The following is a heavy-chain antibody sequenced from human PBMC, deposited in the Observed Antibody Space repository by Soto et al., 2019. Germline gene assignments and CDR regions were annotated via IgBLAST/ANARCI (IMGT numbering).Heavy chain of an antibody. D-gene: IGHD1-26*01. J-gene: IGHJ4*02. CDR2: ISYDGSNK. Sequence: GGSLRLSCAASGFTFSSYAMHWVRQAPGKGLEWVAVISYDGSNKYYADSVKGRSTISRDNSKNTLYLQMSSLRVEDTAVYYCARSVVGATPYYFDYWGQGTLVTVYS. V-gene: IGHV3-30-3*01. CDR1: GFTFSSYA. CDR3: ARSVVGATPYYFDY.